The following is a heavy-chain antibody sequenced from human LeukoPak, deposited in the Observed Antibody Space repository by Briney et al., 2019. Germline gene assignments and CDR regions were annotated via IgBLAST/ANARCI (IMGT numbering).Heavy chain of an antibody. CDR1: GFTFSSYA. Sequence: PGGSLRLSCAASGFTFSSYAMSWVRQAPGKGLEWVSAISGSGGSTYYADSVKGRFTISRDNSKNTLYLQMNSLRAEDTAVYYCAKDRYCSSTSCSCHDYWGRGTLVTVSS. CDR2: ISGSGGST. D-gene: IGHD2-2*01. V-gene: IGHV3-23*01. J-gene: IGHJ4*02. CDR3: AKDRYCSSTSCSCHDY.